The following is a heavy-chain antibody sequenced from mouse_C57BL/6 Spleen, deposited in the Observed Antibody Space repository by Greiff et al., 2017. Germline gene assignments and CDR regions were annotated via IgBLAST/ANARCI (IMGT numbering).Heavy chain of an antibody. Sequence: EVQLQQSGPELVKPGASVKISCKASGYTFTDYYMNWVKQSHGKSLEWIGDINPNNGGTSYNQKFKGKATLTVDKSSSTAYMELRSLTSDDAAVYYCARRDNYYGSSYWYFDVWGTGTTVTVSS. V-gene: IGHV1-26*01. D-gene: IGHD1-1*01. CDR3: ARRDNYYGSSYWYFDV. CDR2: INPNNGGT. CDR1: GYTFTDYY. J-gene: IGHJ1*03.